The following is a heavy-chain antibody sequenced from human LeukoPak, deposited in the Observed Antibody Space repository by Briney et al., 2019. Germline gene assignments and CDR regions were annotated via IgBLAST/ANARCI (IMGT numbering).Heavy chain of an antibody. D-gene: IGHD3-10*01. V-gene: IGHV4-39*01. CDR3: ARHYYGGSEVPPFYY. Sequence: PSETLSLTCTVSGDSVSSSSYYWGWIRQPPGKGLEWIGSFFYSGSTYYNPSLKSRVTISVDTSKNQFSLKLSSVTAADTAVYYCARHYYGGSEVPPFYYWGQGTLVTVSS. CDR1: GDSVSSSSYY. J-gene: IGHJ4*02. CDR2: FFYSGST.